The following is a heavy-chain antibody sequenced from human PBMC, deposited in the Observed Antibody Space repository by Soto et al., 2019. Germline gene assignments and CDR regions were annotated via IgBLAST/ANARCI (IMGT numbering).Heavy chain of an antibody. J-gene: IGHJ5*01. V-gene: IGHV4-39*01. D-gene: IGHD3-10*01. CDR1: GGSISSSSYY. Sequence: SETLSLTCTVSGGSISSSSYYWGWIRQPPGKGLEWIGSIYYSGSTYYNPSLKSRITISVDTSKNQFSLKLSSLTAADTAVYNCSSHVVECLSFAERANEIDTWGHRTLVTGSS. CDR3: SSHVVECLSFAERANEIDT. CDR2: IYYSGST.